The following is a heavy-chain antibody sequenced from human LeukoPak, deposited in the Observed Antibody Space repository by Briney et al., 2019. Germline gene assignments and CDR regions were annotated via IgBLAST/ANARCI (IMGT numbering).Heavy chain of an antibody. Sequence: SSVRVSCKACPGTFRYYVVSGLQPAPARGGDWMGRIFLMFDTAQYTQRFQGRVTLTGGKSTGTAFLEMSSLRPEDTATYYCVRDYDTTGPQKTYYDFWGRGTVVIVSS. J-gene: IGHJ4*02. D-gene: IGHD1-1*01. CDR3: VRDYDTTGPQKTYYDF. CDR1: PGTFRYYV. V-gene: IGHV1-69*06. CDR2: IFLMFDTA.